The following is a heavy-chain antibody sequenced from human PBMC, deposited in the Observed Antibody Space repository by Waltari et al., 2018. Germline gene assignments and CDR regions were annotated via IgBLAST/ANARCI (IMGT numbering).Heavy chain of an antibody. Sequence: QVQLVESGGGVVQPGRSLRLSCAASEFPFSSYAMHWVRQAPGKGLEWVAVISYNGRNTYYVDSVKGRFTISRDNSKKMLYLQMNNLRAEDTAVYYCARDYCDRTNCHGMDVWGQGTTVTVSS. D-gene: IGHD3-22*01. CDR3: ARDYCDRTNCHGMDV. J-gene: IGHJ6*02. V-gene: IGHV3-30*04. CDR1: EFPFSSYA. CDR2: ISYNGRNT.